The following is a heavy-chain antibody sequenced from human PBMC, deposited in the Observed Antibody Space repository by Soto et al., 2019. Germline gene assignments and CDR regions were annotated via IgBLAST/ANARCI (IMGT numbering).Heavy chain of an antibody. V-gene: IGHV1-69*01. Sequence: SVKVSFKPAGGTFSNYAISWVLQAPGQWLEWMGGIIPIFGTANYAQKFQGRVTITADESTSTAYMELSSLRSEDTAVYYCARDSSGYSIIWGQGTLVTVSS. CDR1: GGTFSNYA. CDR2: IIPIFGTA. D-gene: IGHD3-22*01. J-gene: IGHJ4*02. CDR3: ARDSSGYSII.